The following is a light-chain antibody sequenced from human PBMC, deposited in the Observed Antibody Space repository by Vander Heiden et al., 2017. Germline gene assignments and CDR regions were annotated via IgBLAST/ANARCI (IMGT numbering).Light chain of an antibody. CDR2: AAS. Sequence: AIRMTHSPYSLSASPVERLPLSCRASDGISSYLDWYQQKPGKAPKLLIYAASTLESGVPSRFSGSGSGTDFTLTISCLQSEDFATYYCQQDYSYPYTFGQGTKLEIK. CDR1: DGISSY. J-gene: IGKJ2*01. CDR3: QQDYSYPYT. V-gene: IGKV1-8*01.